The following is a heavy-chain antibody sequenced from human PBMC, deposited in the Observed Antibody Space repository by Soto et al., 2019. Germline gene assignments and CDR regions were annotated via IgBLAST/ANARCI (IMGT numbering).Heavy chain of an antibody. CDR2: ISWNSMTI. J-gene: IGHJ4*02. Sequence: GGSLRLSCAVSGFKFDDYAMHWVRQVPGKGLEWVSVISWNSMTIGYADSVKGRFTISRDNARNSVFLQMHSLRFEDTAFYYCVKDMRGSGYCLDSWGQGTQVTVSS. V-gene: IGHV3-9*01. CDR1: GFKFDDYA. D-gene: IGHD5-12*01. CDR3: VKDMRGSGYCLDS.